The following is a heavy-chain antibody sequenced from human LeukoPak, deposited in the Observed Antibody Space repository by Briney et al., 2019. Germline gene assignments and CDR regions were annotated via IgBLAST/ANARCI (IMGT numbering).Heavy chain of an antibody. Sequence: ASVKVSCKASGYTFTSYGISWVRQAPGQGLEWMGWINPNSGGTNYAQKFQGRVTMTRDTSISTAYMELSRLRSDDTAVYYCARGVVVPAAIHDAFDIWGQGTMVTVSS. D-gene: IGHD2-2*02. CDR1: GYTFTSYG. V-gene: IGHV1-2*02. CDR2: INPNSGGT. CDR3: ARGVVVPAAIHDAFDI. J-gene: IGHJ3*02.